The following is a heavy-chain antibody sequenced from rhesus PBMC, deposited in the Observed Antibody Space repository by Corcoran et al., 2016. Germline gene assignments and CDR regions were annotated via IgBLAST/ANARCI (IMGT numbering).Heavy chain of an antibody. CDR3: ARRAFIAAAGTLFDY. CDR1: GYSISRGYD. V-gene: IGHV4-76*01. Sequence: QVQLQESGPGVVKPSETLSLTCAVSGYSISRGYDWSWIRQPPGKGLEWIGYIYGSSGSTNYNPSLKNRVTISKDTSKNQFSLKLSSVTSADTAVYYCARRAFIAAAGTLFDYWGQGVLVTVSS. J-gene: IGHJ4*01. CDR2: IYGSSGST. D-gene: IGHD6-25*01.